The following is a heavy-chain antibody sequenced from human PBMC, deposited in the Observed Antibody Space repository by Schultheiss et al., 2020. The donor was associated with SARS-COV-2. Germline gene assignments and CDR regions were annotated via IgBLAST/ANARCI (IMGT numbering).Heavy chain of an antibody. CDR3: ARLTYYDFWSGYYPHYYYYYYMDV. V-gene: IGHV4-34*01. Sequence: SETLSLTCAVYGGSFSGYYWSWIRQPPGKGLEWIGEINHSGSTNYNPSLKSRVTISVDTSKNQFSLKLSSVTAADTAVYYCARLTYYDFWSGYYPHYYYYYYMDVWGKGTTVTVSS. CDR1: GGSFSGYY. CDR2: INHSGST. J-gene: IGHJ6*03. D-gene: IGHD3-3*01.